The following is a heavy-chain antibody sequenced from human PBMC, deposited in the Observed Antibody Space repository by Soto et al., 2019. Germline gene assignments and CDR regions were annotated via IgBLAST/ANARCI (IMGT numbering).Heavy chain of an antibody. J-gene: IGHJ4*02. Sequence: QVQLVESGGGVVQPGRSLRLSCAASGFTFSSYAMHWVRQAPGKGLEWVAVISYDGSNKYYADSVKGRFTISRDNSKNTLYLQMTSLRAEDTAVYYCARDRSGIWFGATFDYWGQGTLVTVSS. V-gene: IGHV3-30-3*01. D-gene: IGHD3-10*01. CDR3: ARDRSGIWFGATFDY. CDR2: ISYDGSNK. CDR1: GFTFSSYA.